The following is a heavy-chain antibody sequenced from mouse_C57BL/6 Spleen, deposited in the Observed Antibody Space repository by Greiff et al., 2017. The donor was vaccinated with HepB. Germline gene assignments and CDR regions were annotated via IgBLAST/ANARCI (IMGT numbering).Heavy chain of an antibody. V-gene: IGHV1-78*01. CDR1: GYTFTDHT. J-gene: IGHJ2*01. D-gene: IGHD1-1*01. CDR2: IYPRDGST. CDR3: ARRDYYGRSYEYFDY. Sequence: QVQLQQSDAELVKPGASVKISCKVSGYTFTDHTIHWMKQRPEQGLEWIGYIYPRDGSTKYNEKFKGKATLTADKSSSTAYMQLNSLTSEDSAVYVCARRDYYGRSYEYFDYWGQGTTLTVSS.